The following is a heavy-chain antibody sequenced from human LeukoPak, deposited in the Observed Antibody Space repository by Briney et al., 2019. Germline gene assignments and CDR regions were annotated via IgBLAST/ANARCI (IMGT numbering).Heavy chain of an antibody. CDR2: IYYSGST. D-gene: IGHD1-26*01. Sequence: PSETLSLTCTVSGGSISSYYWSWIRQPPGKGLEWIGYIYYSGSTNYNPSLKSRVTISVDTSKNQFSLKLSSVTAADTAVYYCAKETGRWELEWGQGTLVTVSS. CDR3: AKETGRWELE. V-gene: IGHV4-59*01. J-gene: IGHJ4*02. CDR1: GGSISSYY.